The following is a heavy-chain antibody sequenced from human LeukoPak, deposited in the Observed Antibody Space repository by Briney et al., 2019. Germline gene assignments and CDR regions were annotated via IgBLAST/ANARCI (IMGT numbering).Heavy chain of an antibody. CDR3: ARDDFEYSVHNGMDV. J-gene: IGHJ6*02. CDR2: VYRSGDT. V-gene: IGHV4-4*07. CDR1: GGSISTYY. Sequence: SETLSHTCSVSGGSISTYYWSWIRQPAGKGLEWIGRVYRSGDTNYNPSLKSRVTMSVDTSKNQISLRLRSVTAADTAVYYCARDDFEYSVHNGMDVWGQGTTVTVSS. D-gene: IGHD3-9*01.